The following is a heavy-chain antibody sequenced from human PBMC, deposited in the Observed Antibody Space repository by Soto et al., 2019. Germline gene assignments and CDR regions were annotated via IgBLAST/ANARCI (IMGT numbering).Heavy chain of an antibody. Sequence: PSETLSLTCTVSGGSVSSGSYYWSWIRQPPGKGLEWIGYIYYSGSTNYNPSLKSRVTISVDTSKNQFSLKLSFVTAADTAVYYCARDLYYYDHNLFAPWGQGTLVTVSS. V-gene: IGHV4-61*01. CDR2: IYYSGST. J-gene: IGHJ5*02. CDR1: GGSVSSGSYY. CDR3: ARDLYYYDHNLFAP. D-gene: IGHD3-22*01.